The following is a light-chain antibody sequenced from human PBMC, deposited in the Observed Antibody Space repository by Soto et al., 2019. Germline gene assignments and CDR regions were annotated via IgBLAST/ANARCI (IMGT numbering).Light chain of an antibody. CDR3: NSFTTSNTLV. V-gene: IGLV2-14*01. CDR2: EVK. J-gene: IGLJ3*02. Sequence: QSALTQPASVSGSPGQSITISCTGTTSDIGSYNYVSWYQHHPGKDPRLLIYEVKNRPSGVSDRFSGSKFGNTASLTVSGLQADDEADYYCNSFTTSNTLVFGGGTKLTVL. CDR1: TSDIGSYNY.